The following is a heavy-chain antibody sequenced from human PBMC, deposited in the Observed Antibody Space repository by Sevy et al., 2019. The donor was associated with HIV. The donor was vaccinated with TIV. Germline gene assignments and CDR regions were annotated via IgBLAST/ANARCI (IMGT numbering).Heavy chain of an antibody. V-gene: IGHV4-39*02. Sequence: SETLSLTCTVCGASISSSGYYWGWIRQPPGKGLEWIASINYNGITFYNPSLKSRITISADTTKNHFSLDLNSVTAADTAIYYCAGPILTYNNGWSYYDYWGQGTVVTVSS. CDR1: GASISSSGYY. CDR3: AGPILTYNNGWSYYDY. D-gene: IGHD6-19*01. J-gene: IGHJ4*02. CDR2: INYNGIT.